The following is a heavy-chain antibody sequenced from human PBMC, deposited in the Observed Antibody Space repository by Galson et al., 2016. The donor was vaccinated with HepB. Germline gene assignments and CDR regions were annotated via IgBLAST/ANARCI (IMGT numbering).Heavy chain of an antibody. D-gene: IGHD1-26*01. Sequence: PALVKPTQTLTLTCTFSGFSLSTSRMCVSWIRQPPGKALEWLARISWDDDKFYSTSLKTRLTISKDTPKNQVVLTMTNMDPVDTATYYCARMNFGGSHYFDYWGQGTLVTVSS. CDR1: GFSLSTSRMC. CDR2: ISWDDDK. J-gene: IGHJ4*02. CDR3: ARMNFGGSHYFDY. V-gene: IGHV2-70*17.